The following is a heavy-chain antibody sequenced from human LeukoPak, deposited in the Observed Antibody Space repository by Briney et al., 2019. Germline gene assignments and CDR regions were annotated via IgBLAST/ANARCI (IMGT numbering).Heavy chain of an antibody. J-gene: IGHJ5*02. CDR2: IYYSGST. CDR3: ASTVGEEGFDP. D-gene: IGHD3-16*01. V-gene: IGHV4-31*03. Sequence: PSETLSLTCTVSGGSISSGGYYWSWIRQHPGKGLEWIGYIYYSGSTNYNPSLKSRVTISVDKSKNQFSLKLSSVTAADTAVYYCASTVGEEGFDPWGQGTLVTVSS. CDR1: GGSISSGGYY.